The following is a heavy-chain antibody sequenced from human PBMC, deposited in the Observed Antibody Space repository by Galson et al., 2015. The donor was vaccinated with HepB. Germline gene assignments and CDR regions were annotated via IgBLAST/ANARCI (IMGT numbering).Heavy chain of an antibody. CDR2: ISAYNGYT. Sequence: SVKVSCKASGYTFTHYGISWVRQAPGQGLEWMGGISAYNGYTKYEQKFQGRVTMTTDTSTSTAYMALRSLRSDDTAVYYCARVVRGGASYFDYWGQGTLVTASS. D-gene: IGHD2-21*01. CDR1: GYTFTHYG. J-gene: IGHJ4*02. CDR3: ARVVRGGASYFDY. V-gene: IGHV1-18*01.